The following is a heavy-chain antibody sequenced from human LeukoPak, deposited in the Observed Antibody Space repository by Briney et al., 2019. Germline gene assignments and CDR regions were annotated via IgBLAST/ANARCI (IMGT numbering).Heavy chain of an antibody. D-gene: IGHD3-16*02. CDR3: ARGPYDYVWGSYRYTGDAFDY. CDR1: GGTFTSYD. Sequence: ASVKVSCKASGGTFTSYDINWVRQATGQGLEWMGWMNPNSGNTGYAQKFQGRVTITRNTSISTAYMELSSLRSEDTAVYYCARGPYDYVWGSYRYTGDAFDYWGQGTLVTVSS. J-gene: IGHJ4*02. CDR2: MNPNSGNT. V-gene: IGHV1-8*03.